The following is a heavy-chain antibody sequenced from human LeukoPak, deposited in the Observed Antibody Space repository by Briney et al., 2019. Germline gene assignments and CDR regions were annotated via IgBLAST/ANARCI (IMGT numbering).Heavy chain of an antibody. CDR1: GGSFSRYF. CDR3: ARGPESGSYFAWFGP. CDR2: INHSGST. Sequence: PSETLSLTCAVYGGSFSRYFWNWIRQPPGKGLEWIGEINHSGSTHYNPSLNSRVTISIDTSKNQISLRLTSVTAADTAVYYCARGPESGSYFAWFGPWGQGTLVTVSS. D-gene: IGHD3-10*01. V-gene: IGHV4-34*01. J-gene: IGHJ5*02.